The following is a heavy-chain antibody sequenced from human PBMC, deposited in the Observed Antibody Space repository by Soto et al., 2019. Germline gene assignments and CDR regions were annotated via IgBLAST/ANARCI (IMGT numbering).Heavy chain of an antibody. Sequence: QTVGSLRLSCAASGFTFSSYWMSWVRQAPGKGLEWVANIKQDGSEKYYVDSVKGRFTISRDNAKNSLYLQMNSLRAEDTAVYYCAAYPLGVVPAAISWGQGTLVTVSS. V-gene: IGHV3-7*03. CDR3: AAYPLGVVPAAIS. CDR1: GFTFSSYW. J-gene: IGHJ4*02. CDR2: IKQDGSEK. D-gene: IGHD2-2*01.